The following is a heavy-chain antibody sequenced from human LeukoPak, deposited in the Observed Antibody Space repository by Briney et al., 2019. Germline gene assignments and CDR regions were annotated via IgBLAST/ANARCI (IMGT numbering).Heavy chain of an antibody. V-gene: IGHV4-61*02. Sequence: PSETLSLTCAVSGYSISTGYYWSWIRQPAGKGLEWIGRIYTSGSTNYNPSLKSRVTISVDTSKNQFSLKLSSVTAADTAVYYCARVQQWLLHFDYWGQGTLVTVSS. J-gene: IGHJ4*02. D-gene: IGHD6-19*01. CDR2: IYTSGST. CDR1: GYSISTGYY. CDR3: ARVQQWLLHFDY.